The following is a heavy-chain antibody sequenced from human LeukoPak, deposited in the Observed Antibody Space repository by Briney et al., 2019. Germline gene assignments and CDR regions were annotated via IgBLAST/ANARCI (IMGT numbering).Heavy chain of an antibody. CDR1: GFTFSSYA. J-gene: IGHJ4*02. CDR2: ISYDGDDGSNI. Sequence: PGGSLRLSCTASGFTFSSYAMHWVRQAPGKGLEWVAVISYDGDDGSNIYYADSVKGRFTISRDNSKNTLYLQMNSLRAEDTAVYYCAKGSYYYDSSGYHYYFDYWGQGTLVTVSS. CDR3: AKGSYYYDSSGYHYYFDY. D-gene: IGHD3-22*01. V-gene: IGHV3-30-3*01.